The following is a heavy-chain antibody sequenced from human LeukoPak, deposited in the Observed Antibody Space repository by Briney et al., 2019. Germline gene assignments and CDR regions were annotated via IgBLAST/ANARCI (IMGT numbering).Heavy chain of an antibody. J-gene: IGHJ3*02. D-gene: IGHD3-9*01. CDR3: ATATYYDILTGYSGDAFDI. Sequence: GRSLRLSCAASGFTFSGYGMHWVRQAPGKGLEWVAVISYDGSNKYYADSVKGRFTISRDNSKNTLYLQMNSLRAEDTAVYYCATATYYDILTGYSGDAFDIWGQGTMVTVSS. V-gene: IGHV3-30*03. CDR1: GFTFSGYG. CDR2: ISYDGSNK.